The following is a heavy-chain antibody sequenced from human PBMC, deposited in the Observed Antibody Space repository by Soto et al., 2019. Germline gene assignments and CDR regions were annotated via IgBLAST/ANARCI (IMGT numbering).Heavy chain of an antibody. V-gene: IGHV1-3*01. Sequence: ASVKVSCKAFGYTFTAYNIHWLRQAPGQGLEWMGWINAGNGNTRSSRKFQGRFTISRHNSKNTLYLQMDSLRTEDTAVYYCARGGGPFMNSVTNPFDYWGQGTLVTVS. CDR3: ARGGGPFMNSVTNPFDY. J-gene: IGHJ4*02. CDR2: INAGNGNT. CDR1: GYTFTAYN. D-gene: IGHD4-17*01.